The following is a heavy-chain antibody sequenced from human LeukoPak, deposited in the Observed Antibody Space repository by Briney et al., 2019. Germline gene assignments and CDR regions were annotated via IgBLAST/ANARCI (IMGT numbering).Heavy chain of an antibody. CDR3: AKDRDYYGSGSFDY. J-gene: IGHJ4*02. CDR1: GFTFDDYA. D-gene: IGHD3-10*01. Sequence: GRSLRLSCAASGFTFDDYAMHWVRQAPGKGLEWVSGISRNSGSIGYADSVKGRFTISRDNAKNSLYLQMNSLRAEDMALYYCAKDRDYYGSGSFDYWGQGTLVTVSS. CDR2: ISRNSGSI. V-gene: IGHV3-9*03.